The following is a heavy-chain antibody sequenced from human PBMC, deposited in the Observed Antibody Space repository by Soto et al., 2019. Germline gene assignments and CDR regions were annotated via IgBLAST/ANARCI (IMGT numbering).Heavy chain of an antibody. CDR2: ISGSGGST. CDR3: AKGMIVVVIAAYFDY. Sequence: GGSLRLSCAASGFTFSSYAMSWVRQAPGKGLEWVSAISGSGGSTYYADSVKGRFTISRDNSKNTLYLQMNSLRAEDTAVYYCAKGMIVVVIAAYFDYWGQGTLVTVSS. CDR1: GFTFSSYA. J-gene: IGHJ4*02. V-gene: IGHV3-23*01. D-gene: IGHD3-22*01.